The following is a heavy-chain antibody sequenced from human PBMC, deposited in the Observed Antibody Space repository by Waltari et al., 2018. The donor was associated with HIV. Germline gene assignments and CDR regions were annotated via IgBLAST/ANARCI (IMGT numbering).Heavy chain of an antibody. CDR2: ISDSGRST. V-gene: IGHV3-23*01. Sequence: VQLLESGGGWVQPGGSLRLSCAASGFRFSEYAMSWVRQAPGKGPEWIAGISDSGRSTYYTDSVRGRFTISRDGSKSTVYLQMNGLRVDDTAVYYCAARGFSRWGRGTLVTVSS. CDR1: GFRFSEYA. CDR3: AARGFSR. D-gene: IGHD6-25*01. J-gene: IGHJ2*01.